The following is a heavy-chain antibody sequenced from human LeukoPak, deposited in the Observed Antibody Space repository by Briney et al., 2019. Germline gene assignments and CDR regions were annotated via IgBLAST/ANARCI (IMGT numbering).Heavy chain of an antibody. CDR2: ISGSGGST. Sequence: XLRLSCXASGFTFSSYAMSWVRQAPGKGLEWVSAISGSGGSTYYADSVKGRFTISRDNSKNTLYLQMNSLRAEDTAVYYCVKTGGSYYLPFDYWGQGTLVTVSS. V-gene: IGHV3-23*01. J-gene: IGHJ4*02. CDR3: VKTGGSYYLPFDY. CDR1: GFTFSSYA. D-gene: IGHD1-26*01.